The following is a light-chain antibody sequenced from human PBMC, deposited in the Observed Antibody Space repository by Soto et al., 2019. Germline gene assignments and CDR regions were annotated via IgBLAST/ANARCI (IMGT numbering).Light chain of an antibody. V-gene: IGKV3-15*01. CDR1: QSVSTN. CDR3: QQYTNWPPVT. Sequence: EIVMTQSPATLSVSPGERASLSCRASQSVSTNLAWYQQKPGQAPRLLIHYASTRATGIPARFSGSGSGTEFSLTISSLQSEDFAVYYCQQYTNWPPVTFGQGTKVDIK. CDR2: YAS. J-gene: IGKJ2*01.